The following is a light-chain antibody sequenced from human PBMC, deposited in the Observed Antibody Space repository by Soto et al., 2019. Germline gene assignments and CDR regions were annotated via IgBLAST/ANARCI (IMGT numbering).Light chain of an antibody. J-gene: IGKJ1*01. CDR3: QQYNDWPWT. V-gene: IGKV3-15*01. Sequence: EIVLTQSPGTLSLSPWERATLSCRASQSVTTNLAWYQQKPGQAPRLLIYGASTRATGIPARFSGSGSGTEFTLTISSLQSEDFAVYNCQQYNDWPWTFGQGTKV. CDR1: QSVTTN. CDR2: GAS.